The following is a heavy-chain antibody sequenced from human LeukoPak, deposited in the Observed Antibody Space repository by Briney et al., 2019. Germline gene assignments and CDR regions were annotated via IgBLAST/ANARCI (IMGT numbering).Heavy chain of an antibody. J-gene: IGHJ6*03. CDR2: MNPNSGNT. V-gene: IGHV1-8*03. Sequence: GASVKVSCKASGYTFTSYDINWVRQATGQGLGWMGWMNPNSGNTGYAQKFQGRVTITRNTSISTAYMELSSLRSEDTAVYYCARGRFNYPLYYYYMDVWGKGTTVTVSS. D-gene: IGHD4-11*01. CDR1: GYTFTSYD. CDR3: ARGRFNYPLYYYYMDV.